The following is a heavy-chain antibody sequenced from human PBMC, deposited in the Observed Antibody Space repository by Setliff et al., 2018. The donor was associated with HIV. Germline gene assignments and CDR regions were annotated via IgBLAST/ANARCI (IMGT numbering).Heavy chain of an antibody. D-gene: IGHD3-16*01. CDR1: GGSFSAYY. V-gene: IGHV4-34*01. Sequence: SETLSLTCAVYGGSFSAYYWTWIRQPPGKGLEWIGEINHSGTSNYNPSLKSRVTMSVDTSKNQFSLKLSSVTAADTARYYCARTYYEHVWGNSNWFDPWGQGTLVTVSS. CDR2: INHSGTS. J-gene: IGHJ5*02. CDR3: ARTYYEHVWGNSNWFDP.